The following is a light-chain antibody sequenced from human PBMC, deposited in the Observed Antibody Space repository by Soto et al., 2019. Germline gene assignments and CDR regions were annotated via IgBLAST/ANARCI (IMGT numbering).Light chain of an antibody. CDR1: SSNIGARYD. Sequence: QSVLTQPPSVSGAPGQRVTISCTGSSSNIGARYDVHWYQQLPGTAPKVLIYGNNNRPSGVPDRFSGSKSGTSASLAITGLQAEDEADYYCQSYDSSLSGWVFGTGTKVTVL. V-gene: IGLV1-40*01. CDR3: QSYDSSLSGWV. CDR2: GNN. J-gene: IGLJ1*01.